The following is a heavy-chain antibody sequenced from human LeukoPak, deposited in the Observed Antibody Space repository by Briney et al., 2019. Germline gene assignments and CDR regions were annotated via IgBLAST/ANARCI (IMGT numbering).Heavy chain of an antibody. Sequence: PGGSLRLSCAASGFTFSSYSMNWVRQAPGKGLEWVSSISSSSSYIYYADSVKGRFTIPRDNAKNSLYLQMNSLRAEDTVVYYCARDGGYYYDSSGYYPENYWGQGTLVTVSS. CDR3: ARDGGYYYDSSGYYPENY. J-gene: IGHJ4*02. V-gene: IGHV3-21*01. CDR2: ISSSSSYI. D-gene: IGHD3-22*01. CDR1: GFTFSSYS.